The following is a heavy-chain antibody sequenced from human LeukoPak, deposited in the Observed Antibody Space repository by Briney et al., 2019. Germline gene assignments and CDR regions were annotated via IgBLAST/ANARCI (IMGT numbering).Heavy chain of an antibody. CDR2: IYPGDSDT. V-gene: IGHV5-51*01. D-gene: IGHD2-8*02. CDR1: GSSFTSYW. CDR3: ARRPRYWGHNWFDP. J-gene: IGHJ5*02. Sequence: GESLQISCKGSGSSFTSYWIGWVRQMPGKGLEWMGIIYPGDSDTRYSPSFQGQVTISADKSISTAYLQWSSLKASDTAMYYCARRPRYWGHNWFDPWGQGTLVTVSS.